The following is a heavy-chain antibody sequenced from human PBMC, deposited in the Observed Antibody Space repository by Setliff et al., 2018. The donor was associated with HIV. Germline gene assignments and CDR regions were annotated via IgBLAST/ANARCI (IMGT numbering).Heavy chain of an antibody. J-gene: IGHJ3*02. CDR1: GGSISNSNYF. V-gene: IGHV4-39*02. Sequence: ASETLSLTCTVSGGSISNSNYFWGWIRQPPGKGLEWIGRIHSSGSTYYQPSLQGRVSMSIDSSKNHFSLSLRYVTAADTAVYYCARSFSGRYFWSGYYTGPDPKGENAFDIWGQGTMVTVSS. CDR3: ARSFSGRYFWSGYYTGPDPKGENAFDI. D-gene: IGHD3-3*01. CDR2: IHSSGST.